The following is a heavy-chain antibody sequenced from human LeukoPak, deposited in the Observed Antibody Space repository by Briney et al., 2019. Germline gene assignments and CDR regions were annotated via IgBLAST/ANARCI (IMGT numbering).Heavy chain of an antibody. V-gene: IGHV3-23*01. CDR2: IIASSGAT. CDR3: VKGGYDYIEVAYFDF. D-gene: IGHD5-12*01. Sequence: PGGPLRLSCAASGFSFNNYAMSWVRQAPGKGLEWVLIIIASSGATFYADSVKGRFTISRDTSKNTLYLQLNSLRLEDTAVYYCVKGGYDYIEVAYFDFWGQGTLVTVSS. J-gene: IGHJ4*02. CDR1: GFSFNNYA.